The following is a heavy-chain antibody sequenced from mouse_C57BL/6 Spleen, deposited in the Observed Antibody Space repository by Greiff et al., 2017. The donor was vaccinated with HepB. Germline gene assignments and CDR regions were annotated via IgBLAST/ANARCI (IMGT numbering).Heavy chain of an antibody. D-gene: IGHD1-1*01. Sequence: EVQVVESGPGLVKPSQSLSLTCSVTGYSITSGYYWNWIRQFPGNKLEWMGYISYDGSNNYNPSLKNRISITRDTSKNQFFLKLNSVTTEDTATYYCARASSYEWDWYFDVWGTGTTVTVSS. V-gene: IGHV3-6*01. CDR1: GYSITSGYY. CDR2: ISYDGSN. CDR3: ARASSYEWDWYFDV. J-gene: IGHJ1*03.